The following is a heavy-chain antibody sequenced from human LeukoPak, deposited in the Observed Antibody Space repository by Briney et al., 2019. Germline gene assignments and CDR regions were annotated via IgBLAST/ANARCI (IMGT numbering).Heavy chain of an antibody. CDR3: ARDKAGEWRYYYYYMDV. Sequence: SETLSLTCTVSGGSISSYYWSWIRQPAGKGLEWIGRIYTSGSTNYNPSLKSRVTMSVDTSKNQFYLKLSSVTAADTAVYYCARDKAGEWRYYYYYMDVWGKGTTVTVSS. CDR2: IYTSGST. D-gene: IGHD3-10*01. V-gene: IGHV4-4*07. J-gene: IGHJ6*03. CDR1: GGSISSYY.